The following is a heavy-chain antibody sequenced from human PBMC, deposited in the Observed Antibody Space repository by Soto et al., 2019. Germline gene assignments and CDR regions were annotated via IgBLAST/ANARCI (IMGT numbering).Heavy chain of an antibody. CDR2: ISYDGSNK. Sequence: AGVSLRLSCAASGFTFSSYGMHWVRQAPGKGLEWVAVISYDGSNKYYADSVKGRFTISRDNSKNTLYLQMNSLRAEHTAVYYCAKESTMIVAIDYWGQGTLVTVSS. D-gene: IGHD3-22*01. J-gene: IGHJ4*02. V-gene: IGHV3-30*18. CDR3: AKESTMIVAIDY. CDR1: GFTFSSYG.